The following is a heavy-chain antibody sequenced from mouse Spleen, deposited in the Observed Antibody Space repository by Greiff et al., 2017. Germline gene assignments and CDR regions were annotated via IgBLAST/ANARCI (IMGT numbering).Heavy chain of an antibody. CDR2: ISSGGDNT. Sequence: EVKLMESGGGLVKRGGSLKLSCAASGFTFSSYAMSWVRQTPEKRLEWVATISSGGDNTYYPDNVKGRFTISRDNAKNTLYLQMSSLKSEDTAMYYCARHYYYGNYDAMDYWGQGTSVTVSS. V-gene: IGHV5-9*04. D-gene: IGHD1-1*02. CDR1: GFTFSSYA. J-gene: IGHJ4*01. CDR3: ARHYYYGNYDAMDY.